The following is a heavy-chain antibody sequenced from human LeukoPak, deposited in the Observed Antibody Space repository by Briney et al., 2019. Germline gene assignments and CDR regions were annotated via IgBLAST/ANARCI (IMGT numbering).Heavy chain of an antibody. CDR1: GGSISSSSYY. D-gene: IGHD5-18*01. J-gene: IGHJ6*03. CDR2: IYYSGST. CDR3: ASLGNSYSYGSAYYYYYMDV. Sequence: SETLSLTCTVSGGSISSSSYYWGWIRQPPGKGLEWNGSIYYSGSTYYNPSLRGRVTISVDTSKNQFSLKLSSVTAADTAVYYCASLGNSYSYGSAYYYYYMDVWGKGTTVTVSS. V-gene: IGHV4-39*01.